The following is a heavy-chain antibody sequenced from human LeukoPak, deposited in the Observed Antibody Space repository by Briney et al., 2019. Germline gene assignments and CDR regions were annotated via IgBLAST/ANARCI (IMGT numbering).Heavy chain of an antibody. J-gene: IGHJ6*03. CDR1: SHPLSSYH. D-gene: IGHD6-19*01. Sequence: KPSETLSLPCTVSSHPLSSYHWSWPRHSAGEGLEGSICTYISGKGIINYNPSLKSHDTMSVYKDNNQFSLQLTAVTAADTALYYCARDKRVAVAGTYIYYYYMDVWGNGTTVTISS. V-gene: IGHV4-4*07. CDR2: TYISGKGII. CDR3: ARDKRVAVAGTYIYYYYMDV.